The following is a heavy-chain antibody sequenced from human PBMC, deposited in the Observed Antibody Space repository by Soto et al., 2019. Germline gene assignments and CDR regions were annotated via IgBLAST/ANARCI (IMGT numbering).Heavy chain of an antibody. Sequence: PSETLSLTCAVSGASISGSYYYWAWLRQSPGKGPEWIGSVFYTGFTSYNPSLESRVSVSVDTSKSQFSLKLDSVTPADTAVYYCARVRGTAGKRYFDYWGPGTLVTVSS. V-gene: IGHV4-39*07. CDR1: GASISGSYYY. CDR2: VFYTGFT. J-gene: IGHJ4*02. D-gene: IGHD6-13*01. CDR3: ARVRGTAGKRYFDY.